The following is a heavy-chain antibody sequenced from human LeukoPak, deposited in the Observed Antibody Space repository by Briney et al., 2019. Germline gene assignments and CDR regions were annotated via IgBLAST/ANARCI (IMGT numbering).Heavy chain of an antibody. Sequence: GGSLRLSCAASGFTFSNYAMNWVRQAPGKGLEWVSTISISGGTTYYADSVKGRFTVSRDNSKNTLYLQMNSLRAGDTAIYYCAKGRWGYYGSGDCFDPWGQGTLVTVSS. CDR3: AKGRWGYYGSGDCFDP. CDR1: GFTFSNYA. D-gene: IGHD3-10*01. V-gene: IGHV3-23*01. J-gene: IGHJ5*02. CDR2: ISISGGTT.